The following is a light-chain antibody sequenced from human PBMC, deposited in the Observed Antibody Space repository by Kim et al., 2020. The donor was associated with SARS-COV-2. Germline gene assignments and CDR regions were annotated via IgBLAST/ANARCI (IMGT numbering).Light chain of an antibody. CDR1: KLGDKY. Sequence: SYELTQPPSVSVSPGQTASITCSGDKLGDKYACWYQQKPGQSPVLVIYQDSKRPSGISERFSGSNSGNTATLTISGTQAMDEADYYCQAWDSSTWVFGGG. J-gene: IGLJ3*02. CDR2: QDS. V-gene: IGLV3-1*01. CDR3: QAWDSSTWV.